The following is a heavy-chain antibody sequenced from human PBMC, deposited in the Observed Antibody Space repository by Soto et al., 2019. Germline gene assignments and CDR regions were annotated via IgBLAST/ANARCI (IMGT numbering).Heavy chain of an antibody. J-gene: IGHJ3*02. D-gene: IGHD2-2*01. CDR3: ARRLRYDRSTPSLFLISAEDAFDI. Sequence: PSETLSLTCTVSGGSISSSSYYWGWIRQPPGKGLEWIGSIYYSGSTYYNPSLKSRVTISVDTSKNQFSLKLSSVTAADTAVYYCARRLRYDRSTPSLFLISAEDAFDIWGQGTMVTVSS. V-gene: IGHV4-39*01. CDR1: GGSISSSSYY. CDR2: IYYSGST.